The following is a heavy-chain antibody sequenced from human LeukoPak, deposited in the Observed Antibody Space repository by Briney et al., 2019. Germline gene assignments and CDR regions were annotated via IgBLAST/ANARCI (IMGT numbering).Heavy chain of an antibody. J-gene: IGHJ4*02. Sequence: GGSLRLSCAASGFSFDDYSMHWVRQAPGKGLEWVSLISWDGGSTYYADSVKGRFTISRDNSKNSLFLQMNSLRTEDTALYYCAEDFRNYLDYWGQGTLVTVSS. CDR3: AEDFRNYLDY. CDR1: GFSFDDYS. V-gene: IGHV3-43*01. CDR2: ISWDGGST.